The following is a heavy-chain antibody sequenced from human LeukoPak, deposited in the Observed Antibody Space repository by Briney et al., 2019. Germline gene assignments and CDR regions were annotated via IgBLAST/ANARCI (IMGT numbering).Heavy chain of an antibody. J-gene: IGHJ6*04. Sequence: SETLSLTCGVSGGSLRSDVCNWSWIRQPPGKGLEWIGSIYYSGSTKYNPSLKSRGTISLDTSKNQFSLLLSSVTAADTAVYYFRRDRLIGDCWGGMEVWGKGTTVIV. V-gene: IGHV4-61*08. CDR3: RRDRLIGDCWGGMEV. D-gene: IGHD3-16*01. CDR2: IYYSGST. CDR1: GGSLRSDVCN.